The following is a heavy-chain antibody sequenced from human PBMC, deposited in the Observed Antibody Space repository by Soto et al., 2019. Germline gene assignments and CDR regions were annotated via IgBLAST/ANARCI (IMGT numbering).Heavy chain of an antibody. CDR3: ARVGYSSSWYSFYYYMDV. CDR2: MNPNSGNT. Sequence: GASVKVSCKASGYTFTSYGINWVRQATGQGLEWMGWMNPNSGNTGYAQKFQGRVTMTRNTSISTAYMELSSLRSEDTAVYYCARVGYSSSWYSFYYYMDVWGKGTTVTVSS. D-gene: IGHD6-13*01. J-gene: IGHJ6*03. V-gene: IGHV1-8*02. CDR1: GYTFTSYG.